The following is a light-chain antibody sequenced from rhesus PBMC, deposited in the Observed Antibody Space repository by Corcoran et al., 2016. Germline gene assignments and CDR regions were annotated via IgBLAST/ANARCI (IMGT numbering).Light chain of an antibody. V-gene: IGKV1-22*01. CDR2: KAS. CDR3: LQYDSSPYS. Sequence: DIQMTQSPSSLSASVGDKVTITCRASQVISSWLAWYQQKPGIPPRLLIYKASSLRSGVPSRFSGSGFRTDFTLTISSLQPEDFATYFCLQYDSSPYSFGQGTKVEIK. J-gene: IGKJ2*01. CDR1: QVISSW.